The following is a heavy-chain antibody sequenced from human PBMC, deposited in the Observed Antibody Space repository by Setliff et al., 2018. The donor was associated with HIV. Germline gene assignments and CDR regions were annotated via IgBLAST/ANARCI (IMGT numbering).Heavy chain of an antibody. CDR3: MTDLRDTISGVEFDP. CDR1: GFTFSSYG. V-gene: IGHV3-30*02. CDR2: IRYDGSNK. J-gene: IGHJ5*02. D-gene: IGHD3-3*01. Sequence: GGSLRLSCAASGFTFSSYGMHWVRQAPGKGLEWVAFIRYDGSNKYYADSVKGRFTISRDNSKNTLYLQMNSLRAEDTAVYYCMTDLRDTISGVEFDPWGQGTLVTVSS.